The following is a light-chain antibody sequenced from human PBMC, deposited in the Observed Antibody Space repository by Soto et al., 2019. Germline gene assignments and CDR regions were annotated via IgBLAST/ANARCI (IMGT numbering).Light chain of an antibody. J-gene: IGLJ1*01. CDR2: DNN. Sequence: QSVLTQPPSVSAAPGHKVTISCFGTASNSGNDYVSWYQQLPGEAPQLLIYDNNRRPSGIPDRLSGSSSDTSATLGITGLQTADEADYYRRAWVSSLNVYVFGTGTKVTVL. CDR1: ASNSGNDY. CDR3: RAWVSSLNVYV. V-gene: IGLV1-51*01.